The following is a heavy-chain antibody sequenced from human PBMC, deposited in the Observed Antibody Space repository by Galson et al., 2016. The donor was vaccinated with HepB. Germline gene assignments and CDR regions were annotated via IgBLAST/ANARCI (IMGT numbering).Heavy chain of an antibody. Sequence: SETLSLTCTVSGGSISSSSYFWGWVRQSPGKGLEWIGSVYYGGTTYYNPSLKSRLTIYVDTSKNQFYLTLNSVTAADTAVYYCARPSGRSRNSGWGYFDYWGQGILVTVSS. V-gene: IGHV4-39*01. J-gene: IGHJ4*02. CDR2: VYYGGTT. D-gene: IGHD6-19*01. CDR1: GGSISSSSYF. CDR3: ARPSGRSRNSGWGYFDY.